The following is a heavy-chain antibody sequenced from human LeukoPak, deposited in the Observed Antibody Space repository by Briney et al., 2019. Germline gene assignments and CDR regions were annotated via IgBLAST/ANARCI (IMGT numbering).Heavy chain of an antibody. CDR1: GGSINSGGYY. V-gene: IGHV4-31*03. CDR3: ARAFVGATIWFDP. CDR2: IYYSGST. D-gene: IGHD1-26*01. J-gene: IGHJ5*02. Sequence: SETLSLTCTVSGGSINSGGYYCSWIRQHPGKGLEWIGYIYYSGSTYYNPSLKSRVTISVDTSKNQFSLKLSSVTAADTAVYYCARAFVGATIWFDPWGQGTLVTVSS.